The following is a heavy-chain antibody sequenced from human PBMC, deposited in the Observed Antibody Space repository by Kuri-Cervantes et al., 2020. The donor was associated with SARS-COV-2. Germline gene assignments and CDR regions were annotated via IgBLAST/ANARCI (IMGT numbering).Heavy chain of an antibody. J-gene: IGHJ4*02. V-gene: IGHV3-23*01. CDR3: ASIVTGDSSGYY. CDR1: GFTFSSYA. CDR2: ISGSGGST. Sequence: GGSLRLSCAASGFTFSSYAMSWVRRAPGKGLEWVSTISGSGGSTYYADSVKGRFTISIDNSKNTLYLQMNSLRAEDTAVYYCASIVTGDSSGYYWGQGTLVTVSS. D-gene: IGHD3-22*01.